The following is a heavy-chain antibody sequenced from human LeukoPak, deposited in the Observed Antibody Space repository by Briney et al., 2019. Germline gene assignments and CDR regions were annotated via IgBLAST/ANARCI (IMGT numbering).Heavy chain of an antibody. D-gene: IGHD5-24*01. CDR3: ATFGRWLQLRY. Sequence: PSETLSLTCAVYGGSFSGYYWSWIRQPPGKGLEWVSAISGSGGSTYYADSVKGRFTISRDNSKNTLYLQMNSLRAEDTAVYYCATFGRWLQLRYWGQGTLVTVSS. V-gene: IGHV3-23*01. CDR1: GGSFSGYY. J-gene: IGHJ4*02. CDR2: ISGSGGST.